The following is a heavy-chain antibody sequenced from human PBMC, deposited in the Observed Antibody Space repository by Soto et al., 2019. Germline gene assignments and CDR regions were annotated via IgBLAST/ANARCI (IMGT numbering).Heavy chain of an antibody. CDR3: ARVVGALGHWFET. CDR2: ISAYNGNT. V-gene: IGHV1-18*03. D-gene: IGHD1-26*01. Sequence: QVQLEQSGAEVKKPGASVKVSCKASGYTFTSYGISWVRQAPGQGLEWMGRISAYNGNTNYAQKLQGRVTMTTDTSTSTAYTELRSLRSDDMAVYYCARVVGALGHWFETWGKGTLVTVSP. CDR1: GYTFTSYG. J-gene: IGHJ5*02.